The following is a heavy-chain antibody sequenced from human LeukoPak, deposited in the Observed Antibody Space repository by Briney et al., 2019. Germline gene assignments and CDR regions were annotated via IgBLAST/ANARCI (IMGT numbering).Heavy chain of an antibody. CDR2: IYPGDSDT. CDR3: ARQPRSGYCSSTSCFLWYFDL. V-gene: IGHV5-51*01. Sequence: GESLKISCKGSGYSFTSYWIGWVRQMPGKGLEWMGSIYPGDSDTRYSPSFQGQVTISADKSISTAYLQWSSLKASDTAMYYCARQPRSGYCSSTSCFLWYFDLWGRGTLVTVSS. CDR1: GYSFTSYW. D-gene: IGHD2-2*01. J-gene: IGHJ2*01.